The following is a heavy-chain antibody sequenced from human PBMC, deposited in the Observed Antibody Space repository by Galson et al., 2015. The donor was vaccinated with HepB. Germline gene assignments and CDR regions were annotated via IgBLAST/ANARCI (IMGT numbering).Heavy chain of an antibody. V-gene: IGHV3-53*05. CDR3: AKDIRYCGSASCYGDAFDI. D-gene: IGHD2-2*01. CDR1: GFTVSSNY. CDR2: IYSGGST. J-gene: IGHJ3*02. Sequence: SLRLSCAASGFTVSSNYMSWVRQAPGKGLEWVSVIYSGGSTYYADSVKGRFTISRDHAKNSLHLQMNSLRAEDTALYYCAKDIRYCGSASCYGDAFDIWGQGTMVTVSS.